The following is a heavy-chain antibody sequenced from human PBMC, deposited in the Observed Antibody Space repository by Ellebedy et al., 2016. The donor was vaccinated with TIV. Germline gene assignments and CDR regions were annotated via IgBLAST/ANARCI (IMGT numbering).Heavy chain of an antibody. D-gene: IGHD5-12*01. V-gene: IGHV3-30*04. Sequence: GESLKISCVLSGFTFSRHAMHWVRQAPGKGLEWVAVISYEVTNKFYRDSVEGRFTISRDNSKNTLFLQMNNVRTEDTALYFCAREAPGSAYDFKGYFDSWGQGTLVTVSA. CDR2: ISYEVTNK. J-gene: IGHJ4*02. CDR1: GFTFSRHA. CDR3: AREAPGSAYDFKGYFDS.